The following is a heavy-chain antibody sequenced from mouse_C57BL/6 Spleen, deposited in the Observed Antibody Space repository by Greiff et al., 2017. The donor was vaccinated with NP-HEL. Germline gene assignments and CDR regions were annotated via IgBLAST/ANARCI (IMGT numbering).Heavy chain of an antibody. Sequence: VQLQQSGPELVKPGASVKISCKASGYTFTDYYMNWVKQSHGKSLEWIGDINPNNGGTSYNQKFKGKATLTVDKSSSTAYMELRSLTSEDSAVYYCARLYYYGSSYEFAYWGQGTLVTVSA. J-gene: IGHJ3*01. D-gene: IGHD1-1*01. CDR3: ARLYYYGSSYEFAY. V-gene: IGHV1-26*01. CDR1: GYTFTDYY. CDR2: INPNNGGT.